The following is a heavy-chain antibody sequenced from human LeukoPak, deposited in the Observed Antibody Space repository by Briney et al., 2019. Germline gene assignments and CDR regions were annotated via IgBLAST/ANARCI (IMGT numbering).Heavy chain of an antibody. CDR2: INPNSGAT. CDR3: AREYMSSASEYFQH. CDR1: GYTFTGYY. D-gene: IGHD6-25*01. Sequence: ASVKGSCEASGYTFTGYYMHCVRQAPGQGREWMGWINPNSGATNYAQKFQGRVTMTRDTSISTAYMDLSRLRSDDTAVYYCAREYMSSASEYFQHWGQGTLVTVSS. V-gene: IGHV1-2*02. J-gene: IGHJ1*01.